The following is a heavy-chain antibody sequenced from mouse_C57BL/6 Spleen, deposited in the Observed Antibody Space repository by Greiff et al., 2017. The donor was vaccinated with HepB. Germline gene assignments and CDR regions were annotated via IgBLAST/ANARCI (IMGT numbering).Heavy chain of an antibody. V-gene: IGHV5-4*01. CDR1: GFTFSSYA. CDR3: ARDRTPEVFAY. CDR2: ISDGGSYT. Sequence: EVKLVESGGGLVKPGGSLKLSCAASGFTFSSYAMSWVRQTPEKRLEWVATISDGGSYTYYPDNVKGRFTISRDNAKNNLYLQMSHLKSEDTAMYDCARDRTPEVFAYWGQGTLVTVSA. J-gene: IGHJ3*01.